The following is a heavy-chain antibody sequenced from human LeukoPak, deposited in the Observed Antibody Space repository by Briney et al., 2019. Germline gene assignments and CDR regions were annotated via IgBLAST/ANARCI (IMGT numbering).Heavy chain of an antibody. Sequence: ASVKVSCKASGYTFTSYYMHWVRQAPGQGLEWMGIINPSGGSTSYAQKFQGRVTMTRDTSTSTVYMELSSLRSEDTAVYYCARAPNYYDSSCYDPLPFDYWGQGTLVTVSS. V-gene: IGHV1-46*01. CDR1: GYTFTSYY. CDR2: INPSGGST. J-gene: IGHJ4*02. D-gene: IGHD3-22*01. CDR3: ARAPNYYDSSCYDPLPFDY.